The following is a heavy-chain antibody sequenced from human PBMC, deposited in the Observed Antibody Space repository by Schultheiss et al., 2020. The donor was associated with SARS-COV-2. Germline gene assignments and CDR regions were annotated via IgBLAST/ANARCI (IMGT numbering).Heavy chain of an antibody. CDR1: GFIVSNNY. V-gene: IGHV3-11*01. CDR3: ARDKVDYIWGSYRYLPFDY. D-gene: IGHD3-16*02. Sequence: GGSLRLSCAASGFIVSNNYMSWIRQAPGKRLEWVSYISPSGTGTYADSMKGRFTVSRDNAKNSLYLQMNSLRAEDTAVYYCARDKVDYIWGSYRYLPFDYWGQGTLVTVSS. J-gene: IGHJ4*02. CDR2: ISPSGTGT.